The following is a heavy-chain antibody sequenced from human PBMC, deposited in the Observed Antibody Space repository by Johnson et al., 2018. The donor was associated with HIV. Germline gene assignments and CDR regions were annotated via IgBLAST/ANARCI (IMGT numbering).Heavy chain of an antibody. CDR2: TAHDESIT. V-gene: IGHV3-30*02. Sequence: QVQLVESGGGVVQPGESLRLSCAASGFTFANYGMHWVRQAPGKGLEWVAFTAHDESITHYADSVKGRFTMSRDNSKNTLYLQMNSLRAEDTALYYCAKDRGAARAFDAFDIWGQGTMVTVSS. J-gene: IGHJ3*02. CDR1: GFTFANYG. CDR3: AKDRGAARAFDAFDI. D-gene: IGHD6-6*01.